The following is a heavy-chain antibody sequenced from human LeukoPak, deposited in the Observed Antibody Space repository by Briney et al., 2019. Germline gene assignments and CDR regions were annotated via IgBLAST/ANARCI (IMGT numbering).Heavy chain of an antibody. CDR1: GGSISSYY. Sequence: SETLPLTCTVSGGSISSYYWSWIRQPPGKGLEWIGYIYYSGSTNYNPSLKSRVTISVDTSKNQFSLKLSSVTAAGTAVYYCARETPYGGNPGPFDYWGQGTLVTVSS. CDR3: ARETPYGGNPGPFDY. J-gene: IGHJ4*02. V-gene: IGHV4-59*01. D-gene: IGHD4-23*01. CDR2: IYYSGST.